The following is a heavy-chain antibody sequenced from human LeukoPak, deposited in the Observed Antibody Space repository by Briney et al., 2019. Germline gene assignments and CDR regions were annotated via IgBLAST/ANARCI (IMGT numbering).Heavy chain of an antibody. CDR1: GFTFSSYS. V-gene: IGHV3-21*01. J-gene: IGHJ4*02. CDR3: ARDLLGTCTSTSCPLDY. D-gene: IGHD2-2*01. Sequence: GGSLRLSCAASGFTFSSYSMNWVRQAPGKGLEWVSSISSSDTYIYHADSVKGRFTISRDNAKNSLYLQMNSLRVEDTAVYYCARDLLGTCTSTSCPLDYWGQGTLVTVSS. CDR2: ISSSDTYI.